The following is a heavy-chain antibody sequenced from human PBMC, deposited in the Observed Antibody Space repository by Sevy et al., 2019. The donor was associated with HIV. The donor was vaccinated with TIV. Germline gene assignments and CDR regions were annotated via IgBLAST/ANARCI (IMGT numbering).Heavy chain of an antibody. J-gene: IGHJ4*02. CDR3: AKDQGGYNYAPGY. CDR2: ISYDGNIQ. V-gene: IGHV3-30*18. D-gene: IGHD5-18*01. Sequence: GGSLRLSCAASGLTFSTYGMHWVRQAPGKGLEWVAVISYDGNIQYYADSVKGRFTVSRGNSKNTLYLQMNSLRAEDSAVYYCAKDQGGYNYAPGYWGQGTLVTVS. CDR1: GLTFSTYG.